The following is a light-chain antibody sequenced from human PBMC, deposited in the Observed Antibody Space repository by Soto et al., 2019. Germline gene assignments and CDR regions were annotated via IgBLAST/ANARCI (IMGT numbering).Light chain of an antibody. CDR2: EVT. J-gene: IGLJ2*01. V-gene: IGLV2-14*01. Sequence: QSALTQPASVSGSPGQSITISCTGTSSDVGGYNYVSWYQQHPGKAPKLMIYEVTKWPSGVSNRFSGSKSGNTASLTISGLQAEDEADYYCSSYTSSGTLLFGGGTKLTVL. CDR3: SSYTSSGTLL. CDR1: SSDVGGYNY.